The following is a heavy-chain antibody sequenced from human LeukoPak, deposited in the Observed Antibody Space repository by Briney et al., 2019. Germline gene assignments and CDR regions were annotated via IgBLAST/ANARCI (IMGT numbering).Heavy chain of an antibody. Sequence: GGSLRLSCAASGFTFSSYGMHWVRQAPGKGLEWVAVISYDGSNKYYADSVKGRFTISRDNSKNTLYLQMNSLRAEDTAVYYCAKEGTAAAGTNELDYWGQGTLVTVSS. CDR2: ISYDGSNK. CDR1: GFTFSSYG. J-gene: IGHJ4*02. V-gene: IGHV3-30*18. CDR3: AKEGTAAAGTNELDY. D-gene: IGHD6-13*01.